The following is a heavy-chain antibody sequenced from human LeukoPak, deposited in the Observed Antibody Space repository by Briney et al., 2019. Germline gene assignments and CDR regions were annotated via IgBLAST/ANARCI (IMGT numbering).Heavy chain of an antibody. Sequence: PSETLSLTCTVSGGSISSYYWSWIRQPAGKGLEWIGRIYTSGSTNYNPSLKSRVTMSVDTSKNQFSLKLSSVTAADTAVYYCARDXQXXPXXXXXPWGXXXLXTVSS. CDR1: GGSISSYY. J-gene: IGHJ5*02. V-gene: IGHV4-4*07. CDR2: IYTSGST. CDR3: ARDXQXXPXXXXXP.